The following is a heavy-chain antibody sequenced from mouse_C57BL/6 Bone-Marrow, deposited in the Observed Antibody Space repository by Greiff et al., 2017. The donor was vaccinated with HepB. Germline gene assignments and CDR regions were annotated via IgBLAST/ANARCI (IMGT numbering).Heavy chain of an antibody. V-gene: IGHV1-59*01. Sequence: QVQLKQPGAELVRPGTSVKLSCKASGYTFTSYWMHWVKQRPGQGLEWIGVIDPSDSYTNYNQKFKGKATLTVDTSSSTAYMQLSSLTSEDSAVYYCARRHYYGSSYEGYWGQGTTLTVSS. J-gene: IGHJ2*01. CDR2: IDPSDSYT. CDR3: ARRHYYGSSYEGY. D-gene: IGHD1-1*01. CDR1: GYTFTSYW.